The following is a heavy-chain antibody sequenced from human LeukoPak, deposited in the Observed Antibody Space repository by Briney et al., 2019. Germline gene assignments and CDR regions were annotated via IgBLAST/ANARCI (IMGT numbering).Heavy chain of an antibody. CDR2: VGISGDT. V-gene: IGHV3-13*01. J-gene: IGHJ4*02. CDR1: GFTFRSYD. CDR3: VRGGIQVSGIDEIDY. D-gene: IGHD6-19*01. Sequence: GGSLRLSCAASGFTFRSYDMHWVRQVTGKGLEWVSAVGISGDTYYAGTVKGRFTISRENAKNSLYLQMNSLTAGDTAVYYCVRGGIQVSGIDEIDYWGQGTLVTVSS.